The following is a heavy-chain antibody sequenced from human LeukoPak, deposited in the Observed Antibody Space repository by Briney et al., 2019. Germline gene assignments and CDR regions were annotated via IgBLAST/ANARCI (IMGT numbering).Heavy chain of an antibody. V-gene: IGHV3-23*01. D-gene: IGHD3-3*01. J-gene: IGHJ4*02. CDR2: ISGSGGST. CDR1: GVTFSSYA. Sequence: PGGSLRLSCAASGVTFSSYAMSLVRQAPGKGLEWVSAISGSGGSTYYADSVKGRFTISRDNSKNTLYLQMNSLRAEDTAVYYCAKDYDFWSGYYPTFSYWGQGTLVTVSS. CDR3: AKDYDFWSGYYPTFSY.